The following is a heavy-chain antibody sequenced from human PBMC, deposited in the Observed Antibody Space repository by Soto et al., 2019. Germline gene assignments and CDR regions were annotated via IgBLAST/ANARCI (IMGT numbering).Heavy chain of an antibody. D-gene: IGHD6-19*01. CDR2: ISSSGRSI. J-gene: IGHJ4*02. CDR3: ARRGSTGWYETYFDY. Sequence: GGSLRVSCAASGFTLSDYYMIWIRQAPGKGLEWAAYISSSGRSINYADSVKGRFTISRDSAKNSLFLQMDSLRADDTAVYYCARRGSTGWYETYFDYWGQGILVTVSS. CDR1: GFTLSDYY. V-gene: IGHV3-11*01.